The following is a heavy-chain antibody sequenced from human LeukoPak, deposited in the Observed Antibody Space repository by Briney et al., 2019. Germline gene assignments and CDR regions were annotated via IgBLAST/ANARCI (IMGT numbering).Heavy chain of an antibody. CDR1: GFTFSPYS. V-gene: IGHV3-21*01. CDR2: ISSSSSYI. D-gene: IGHD2-2*01. CDR3: ARDTPFVVVPAAMFDY. Sequence: GGSLRLSCVVSGFTFSPYSMNWVRQAPGKGLEWVSSISSSSSYIYYADSVKGRFTISRDNAKNSLYLQMNSLRAEDTAVYYCARDTPFVVVPAAMFDYWGQGTLVTVSS. J-gene: IGHJ4*02.